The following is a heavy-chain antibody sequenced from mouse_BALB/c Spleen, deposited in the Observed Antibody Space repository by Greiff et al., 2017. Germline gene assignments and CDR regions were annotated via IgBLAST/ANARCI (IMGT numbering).Heavy chain of an antibody. V-gene: IGHV1-69*02. CDR3: TRGEAFDY. CDR2: IYPSDSYT. CDR1: GYTFTSYW. Sequence: QVQLKQPGAELVRPGASVKLSCKASGYTFTSYWINWVKQRPGQGLEWIGNIYPSDSYTNYNQKFKDKATLTVDKSSSTAYMQLSSPTSEDSAVYYCTRGEAFDYWGQGTTLTVSS. J-gene: IGHJ2*01.